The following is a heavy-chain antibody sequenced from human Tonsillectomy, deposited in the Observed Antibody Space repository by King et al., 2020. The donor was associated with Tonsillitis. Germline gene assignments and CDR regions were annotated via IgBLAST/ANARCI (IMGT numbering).Heavy chain of an antibody. CDR2: IYYSGST. J-gene: IGHJ4*02. CDR1: GGSMSTYY. CDR3: ARGGWYRDY. V-gene: IGHV4-59*01. D-gene: IGHD6-19*01. Sequence: LQLQESGPGLVKPSETLSLTCTVSGGSMSTYYWSWIRQPPGKGLECIGYIYYSGSTNYNPSLKSRVTISIDTSKNQFSLKLSSVTAADTAVYYCARGGWYRDYWGQGTLVTVPS.